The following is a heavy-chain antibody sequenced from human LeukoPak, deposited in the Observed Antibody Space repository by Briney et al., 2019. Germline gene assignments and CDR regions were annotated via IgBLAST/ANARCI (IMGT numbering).Heavy chain of an antibody. CDR2: IIPIFGTA. V-gene: IGHV1-69*05. CDR1: GGTFSSYA. Sequence: ASVKVSCKASGGTFSSYAISWVRQAPGQGLEWMGGIIPIFGTANYAQKFQGRVTITTDESTSTAYMELSSLRSEDTAVYYCARGLFGVVKGKGYYYYYMDVWGKGITVTVSS. J-gene: IGHJ6*03. D-gene: IGHD3-3*01. CDR3: ARGLFGVVKGKGYYYYYMDV.